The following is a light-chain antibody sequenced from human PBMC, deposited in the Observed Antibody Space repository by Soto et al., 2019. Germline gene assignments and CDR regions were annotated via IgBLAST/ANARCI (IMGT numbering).Light chain of an antibody. CDR3: QQSNTYPLT. CDR2: AAS. CDR1: QDISDW. J-gene: IGKJ4*01. V-gene: IGKV1D-16*01. Sequence: DIQMTQSPSSLSASVGDRVTITCRASQDISDWLAWYQQKPEKAPKSLISAASLLQTGVPSRFSGSGSGTDFTLTISSLQPEDSANYYCQQSNTYPLTFGGGIKVEIK.